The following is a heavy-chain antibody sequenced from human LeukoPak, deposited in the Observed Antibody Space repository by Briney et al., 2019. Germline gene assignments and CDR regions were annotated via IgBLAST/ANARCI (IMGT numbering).Heavy chain of an antibody. CDR2: IYYSGNT. CDR3: ARVPDYGDLYDAFDI. J-gene: IGHJ3*02. V-gene: IGHV4-4*02. CDR1: GGSIDITNY. D-gene: IGHD4-17*01. Sequence: PSETLSLTCGVSGGSIDITNYWSWVRQPPRKGLEWIGEIYYSGNTNYNPSLKSRVTISVDKSKNQVSLKLTSVTAADTAVYYCARVPDYGDLYDAFDIWGQGTMVTVSS.